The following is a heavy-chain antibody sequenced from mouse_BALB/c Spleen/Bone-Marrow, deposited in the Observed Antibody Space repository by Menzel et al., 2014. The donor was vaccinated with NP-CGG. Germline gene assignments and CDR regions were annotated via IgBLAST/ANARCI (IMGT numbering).Heavy chain of an antibody. Sequence: LVESGAELVKPGASVKLSCTASGFNIKDTYMHWVKPRPEQGLEWIGRIDPANGNTKYDPKFQGKATITADTSSNTAYLQLSSLTSEDTAVYYCARYRLGTYFDYWGQGTTLTVSS. J-gene: IGHJ2*01. V-gene: IGHV14-3*02. D-gene: IGHD2-14*01. CDR2: IDPANGNT. CDR3: ARYRLGTYFDY. CDR1: GFNIKDTY.